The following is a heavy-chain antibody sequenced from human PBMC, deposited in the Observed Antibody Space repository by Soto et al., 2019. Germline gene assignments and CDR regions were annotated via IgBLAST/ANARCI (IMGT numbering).Heavy chain of an antibody. CDR1: GFNIRNYW. J-gene: IGHJ4*02. CDR2: INGDGTST. D-gene: IGHD3-9*01. V-gene: IGHV3-74*01. CDR3: ARAPLRYFDWLLSPFDY. Sequence: PGGSLRLSCAASGFNIRNYWMHWVRQAPGKGLVWVSRINGDGTSTSSADSVRGRFSISRDNVKNTLFLQMNSLRVEDTAVYYCARAPLRYFDWLLSPFDYWGQGTLVTVS.